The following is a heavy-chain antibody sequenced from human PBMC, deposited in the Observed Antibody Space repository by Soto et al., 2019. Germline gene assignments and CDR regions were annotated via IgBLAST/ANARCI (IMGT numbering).Heavy chain of an antibody. J-gene: IGHJ4*02. D-gene: IGHD4-17*01. CDR3: ATRMTTAPY. CDR1: LLIVSENY. V-gene: IGHV3-66*01. CDR2: IYSGGGT. Sequence: EVRLVQSGGGLVQPGGSLRLSCEASLLIVSENYMSWVRQAPGKGLEWVSLIYSGGGTDYAESVKGRFTISRDNSKNTLYLQMNSLKAEDTGIYYCATRMTTAPYWGQGTVVTVSS.